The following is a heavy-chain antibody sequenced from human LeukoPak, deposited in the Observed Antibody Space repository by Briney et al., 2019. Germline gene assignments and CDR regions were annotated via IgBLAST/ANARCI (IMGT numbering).Heavy chain of an antibody. CDR1: GGSISSYY. CDR3: ARVGVAADFDY. Sequence: PSETLSLTCTVSGGSISSYYWSWIRQPPGKGLEWIGYIYYSGSTNYNPSLKSRVTISVDTSKNQFSLKLSSVTAADTAVYYCARVGVAADFDYWGQGTLVPVS. CDR2: IYYSGST. J-gene: IGHJ4*02. V-gene: IGHV4-59*01. D-gene: IGHD6-13*01.